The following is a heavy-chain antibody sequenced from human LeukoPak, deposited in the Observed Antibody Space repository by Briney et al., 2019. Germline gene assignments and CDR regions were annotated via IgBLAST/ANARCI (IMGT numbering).Heavy chain of an antibody. CDR3: AKVLYCSGGSCYSVRVGTEWFDP. J-gene: IGHJ5*02. D-gene: IGHD2-15*01. CDR1: GFTLSSYA. CDR2: ISGSGGST. Sequence: PGGSLRLSCAASGFTLSSYAMSWVRQAPGKGLEWVSAISGSGGSTYYADSVKGRFTISRDNSKNTLYLQMNSLRAEDTAVYYCAKVLYCSGGSCYSVRVGTEWFDPWGQGTLVTVSS. V-gene: IGHV3-23*01.